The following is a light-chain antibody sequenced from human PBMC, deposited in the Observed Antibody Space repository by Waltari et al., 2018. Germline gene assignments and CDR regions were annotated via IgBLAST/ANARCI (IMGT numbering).Light chain of an antibody. V-gene: IGLV6-57*01. CDR2: EDN. Sequence: NFMLTQPHSVSESPGKTVTISCTRHSGNISSNDVQWYPQRPGSSPTTLIYEDNQRPSGVPDRFSGSIDSSSNSASLTISGLKTEDEADFYCQSYDSSNRDVVFGGGTKLTVL. CDR1: SGNISSND. J-gene: IGLJ2*01. CDR3: QSYDSSNRDVV.